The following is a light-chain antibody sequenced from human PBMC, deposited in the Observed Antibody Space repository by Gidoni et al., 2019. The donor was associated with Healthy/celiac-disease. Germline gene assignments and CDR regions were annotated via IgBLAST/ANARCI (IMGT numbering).Light chain of an antibody. J-gene: IGKJ4*01. V-gene: IGKV3-20*01. Sequence: EIVLTQSPGTLSLSPGERATLSRRASQSVSSSYLAWYQQKPGQAPRLLIDGASSRATGIPDRFSGSGSGTDFTLTISRLEPEDFAVYYCQQYGSSPLTFXGXTKVEIK. CDR3: QQYGSSPLT. CDR1: QSVSSSY. CDR2: GAS.